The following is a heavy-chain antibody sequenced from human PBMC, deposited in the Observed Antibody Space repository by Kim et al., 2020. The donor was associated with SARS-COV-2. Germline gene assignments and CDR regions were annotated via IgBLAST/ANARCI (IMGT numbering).Heavy chain of an antibody. J-gene: IGHJ4*02. CDR2: TSTSGNT. CDR1: GGSISGYY. V-gene: IGHV4-4*07. CDR3: ARGWELTF. D-gene: IGHD1-26*01. Sequence: SETLSLTCTVSGGSISGYYWSWIRQPAGKGLEWIGRTSTSGNTKYSPSLKSRVSMSIDTTKKQFPLHLSSVTAADTAAYYCARGWELTFWGQGTRVTVPS.